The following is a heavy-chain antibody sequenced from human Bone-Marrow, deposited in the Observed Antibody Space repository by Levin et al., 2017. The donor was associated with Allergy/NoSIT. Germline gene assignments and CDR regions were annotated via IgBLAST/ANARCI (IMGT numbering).Heavy chain of an antibody. V-gene: IGHV3-74*01. CDR2: INTDGSST. CDR1: GFTFSSYC. Sequence: PGGSLRLSCAASGFTFSSYCMHWVRQAPGRGLVWVSRINTDGSSTTYADSVKGRFTISRDNANNTLYLQMNSLRAEDTAVYYCARELRSFGGSNPLDHWGQGTLVTVSS. J-gene: IGHJ4*02. D-gene: IGHD3-10*01. CDR3: ARELRSFGGSNPLDH.